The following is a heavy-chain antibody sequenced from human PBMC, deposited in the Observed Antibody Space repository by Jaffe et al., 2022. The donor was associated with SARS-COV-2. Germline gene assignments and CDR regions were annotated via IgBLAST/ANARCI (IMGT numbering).Heavy chain of an antibody. V-gene: IGHV3-7*01. J-gene: IGHJ2*01. CDR3: ASTTAGPGDYGAPYWYFDL. CDR1: GFTFSSYW. Sequence: EVQLVESGGGLVQPGGSLRLSCAASGFTFSSYWMSWVRQAPGKGLEWVANIKQDGSEKYYVDSVKGRFTISRDNAKNSLYLQMNSLRAEDTAVYYCASTTAGPGDYGAPYWYFDLWGRGTLVTVSS. CDR2: IKQDGSEK. D-gene: IGHD4-17*01.